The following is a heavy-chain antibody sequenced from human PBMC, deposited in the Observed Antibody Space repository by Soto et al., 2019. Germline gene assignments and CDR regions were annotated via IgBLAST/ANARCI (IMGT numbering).Heavy chain of an antibody. CDR2: IDIDGSST. D-gene: IGHD3-10*01. CDR3: ARGGFNGSGTYFLLQ. CDR1: GFTFSSNW. J-gene: IGHJ4*02. V-gene: IGHV3-74*01. Sequence: EVQLVESGGGLVQPGGSLRLSCAASGFTFSSNWMHWVRQAPGKGLVWVSRIDIDGSSTNYAESVKGRFTISRDNAKNSLYLQMNSLRAEDTAVYFCARGGFNGSGTYFLLQWGQGTQVTVSS.